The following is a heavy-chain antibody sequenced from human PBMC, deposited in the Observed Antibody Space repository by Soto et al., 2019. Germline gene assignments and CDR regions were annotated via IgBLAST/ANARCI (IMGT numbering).Heavy chain of an antibody. D-gene: IGHD6-19*01. CDR1: GGSISSYY. J-gene: IGHJ6*02. CDR3: ASLSSGWYHLYGMDV. Sequence: SETLSLTCTVSGGSISSYYWSWIRQPAGKGLEWIGRIYTSGSTNYNPSLKSRVTMSVDTSKNQFSLKLSSVTATDTAVYYCASLSSGWYHLYGMDVWGQGTTVTVSS. V-gene: IGHV4-4*07. CDR2: IYTSGST.